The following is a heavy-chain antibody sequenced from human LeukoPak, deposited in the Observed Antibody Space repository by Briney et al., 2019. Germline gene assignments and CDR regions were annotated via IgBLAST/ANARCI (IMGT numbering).Heavy chain of an antibody. Sequence: PGGSLRLSCAASGFTFSSYAMSWVRQAPGKGLEWVSAISGSGGSTCYADSVKGRFTISRDNSKNTLYLQMNSLRAEDTAVYYCAKESAPYSSSSYFDYWGQGTLVTVSS. CDR1: GFTFSSYA. CDR2: ISGSGGST. CDR3: AKESAPYSSSSYFDY. J-gene: IGHJ4*02. D-gene: IGHD6-13*01. V-gene: IGHV3-23*01.